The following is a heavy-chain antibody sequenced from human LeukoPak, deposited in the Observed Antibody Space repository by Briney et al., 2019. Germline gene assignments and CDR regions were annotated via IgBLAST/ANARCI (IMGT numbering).Heavy chain of an antibody. CDR2: ISWNSGSI. Sequence: HAGGSLRLSCAASGFTFDDYAMHWVRQAPGKGLEWVSGISWNSGSIGYADSVKGRFTISRDNAKNSLYLQMNSLRAEDAALYYCAKAVSWELLLDYFDYWGQGTLVTVSS. V-gene: IGHV3-9*01. J-gene: IGHJ4*02. CDR1: GFTFDDYA. CDR3: AKAVSWELLLDYFDY. D-gene: IGHD1-26*01.